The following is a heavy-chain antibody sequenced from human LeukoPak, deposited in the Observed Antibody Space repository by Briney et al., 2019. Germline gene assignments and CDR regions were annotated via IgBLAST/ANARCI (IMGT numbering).Heavy chain of an antibody. Sequence: GGSLRLSCAASGFTFSSYSMNWVRQAPGKGLEWVSSISSSSSYIYYADSVKGRFTISRDNAKNSLYLQMNSLRAEDTAVYYCAREYSGTTHRPRLDYWGQGTLVTVSS. CDR2: ISSSSSYI. J-gene: IGHJ4*02. CDR3: AREYSGTTHRPRLDY. V-gene: IGHV3-21*01. CDR1: GFTFSSYS. D-gene: IGHD6-13*01.